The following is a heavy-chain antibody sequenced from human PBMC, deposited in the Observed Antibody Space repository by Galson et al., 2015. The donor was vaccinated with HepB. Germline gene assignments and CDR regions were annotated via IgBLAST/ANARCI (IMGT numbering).Heavy chain of an antibody. D-gene: IGHD6-13*01. V-gene: IGHV1-2*02. CDR1: GYTFTDYY. CDR2: INPKSGGT. J-gene: IGHJ4*02. Sequence: SVKVSCKASGYTFTDYYIHWVRQAPGQGLEWMGWINPKSGGTKFAQNFQDRATMTRDTSISTAYMELIRLRSDDAAVFYCARVMGGYSTSWFPFDSWGQGTLVTVSS. CDR3: ARVMGGYSTSWFPFDS.